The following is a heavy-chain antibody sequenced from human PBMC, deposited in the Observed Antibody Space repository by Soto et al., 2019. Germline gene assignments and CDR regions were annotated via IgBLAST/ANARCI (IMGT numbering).Heavy chain of an antibody. V-gene: IGHV3-23*04. Sequence: EVQLVESGGGLVQPGGSLRLSCAASGFTFSSYAMSWVRQAPEKGLEWVSALRDSGVSPYYADSVKGRFTISRDNSKNTLYLQMDSLRVEDTALYYCAKMTSDSYGRNYGMDVWGQGTTVTVSS. CDR3: AKMTSDSYGRNYGMDV. D-gene: IGHD5-18*01. CDR1: GFTFSSYA. J-gene: IGHJ6*02. CDR2: LRDSGVSP.